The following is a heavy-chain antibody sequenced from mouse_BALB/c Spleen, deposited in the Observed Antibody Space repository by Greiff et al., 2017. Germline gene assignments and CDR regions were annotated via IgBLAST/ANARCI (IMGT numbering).Heavy chain of an antibody. V-gene: IGHV5-15*02. J-gene: IGHJ4*01. CDR3: AREGEDY. Sequence: EVKLVESGGGLVQPGGSRKLSCAASGFTFSDYGMAWVRQAPGKGPEWVAFISNLAYSIYYADTVTGRFTISRENAKNTLYLEMSSLRSEDTAMYYCAREGEDYWGQGTSVTVSS. CDR2: ISNLAYSI. CDR1: GFTFSDYG.